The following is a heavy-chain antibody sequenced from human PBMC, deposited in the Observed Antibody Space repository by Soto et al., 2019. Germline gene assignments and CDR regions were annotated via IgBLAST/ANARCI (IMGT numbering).Heavy chain of an antibody. Sequence: EVQLLESGGGLVQPGGSLRLSCAASGFTFRNYVMTWVRQAPGKGLEWLSTITGSGSNTYYADSVRGRFVISRDNSKDTLYLQMDSLGAEDTAVYYCGKMAWLGDLSGHDFWGQGTLVTVSS. D-gene: IGHD3-10*01. J-gene: IGHJ4*02. CDR2: ITGSGSNT. CDR1: GFTFRNYV. CDR3: GKMAWLGDLSGHDF. V-gene: IGHV3-23*01.